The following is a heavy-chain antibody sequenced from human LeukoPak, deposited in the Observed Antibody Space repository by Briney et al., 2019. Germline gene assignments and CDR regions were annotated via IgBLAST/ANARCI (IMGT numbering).Heavy chain of an antibody. CDR1: GLNFDDSA. V-gene: IGHV3-43*02. CDR3: AKESGKFDY. J-gene: IGHJ4*02. Sequence: GGSLRLSCVASGLNFDDSAMHWVRQAPGKGLEWVSLISADGGSTFSADSVKGRFSISRDNSKNSLYLQMNSLRSEDTAMYYCAKESGKFDYWGQGTLVAVSS. CDR2: ISADGGST.